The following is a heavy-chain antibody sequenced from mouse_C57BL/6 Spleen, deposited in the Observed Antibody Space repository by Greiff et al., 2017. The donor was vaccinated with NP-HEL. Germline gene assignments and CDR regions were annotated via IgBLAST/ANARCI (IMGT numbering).Heavy chain of an antibody. V-gene: IGHV10-1*01. CDR1: GFSFNTYA. CDR3: VREGVWLPHFDY. D-gene: IGHD2-2*01. CDR2: IRSKSNNYAT. J-gene: IGHJ2*01. Sequence: EVMLVESGGGLVQPKGSLKLSCAASGFSFNTYAMNWVRQAPGKGLEWVARIRSKSNNYATYYADSVKDRFTISRDDSESMLYLQMNNLKTEDTAMYYCVREGVWLPHFDYWGQGTTLTVSS.